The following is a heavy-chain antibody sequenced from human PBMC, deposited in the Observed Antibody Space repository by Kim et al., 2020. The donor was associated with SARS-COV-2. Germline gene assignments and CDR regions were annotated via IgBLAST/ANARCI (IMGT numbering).Heavy chain of an antibody. CDR2: IRSKAYGGTT. J-gene: IGHJ6*02. D-gene: IGHD2-15*01. CDR3: TRGYCSGGSCPGTYYYYGMDV. CDR1: GFTFGDYA. V-gene: IGHV3-49*04. Sequence: GGSLRLSCTASGFTFGDYAMSWVRQAPGKGLEWVGFIRSKAYGGTTEYAASVKGRFTISRDDSKSIAYLQMNSLKTEDTAVYYCTRGYCSGGSCPGTYYYYGMDVWGQGTTVTVSS.